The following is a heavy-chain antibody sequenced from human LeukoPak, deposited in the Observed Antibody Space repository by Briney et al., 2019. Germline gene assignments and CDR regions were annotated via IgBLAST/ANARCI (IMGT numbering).Heavy chain of an antibody. J-gene: IGHJ5*02. Sequence: SETLSLTCTVSGGSISSTSYYWGWIRQPPGKGLEWIGSIYYSGSTDYNPPLKSRVTISVDTSKNQFSLKLSSVTAADTAVYYCARGRGQQPHWFDPWGQGTLVTVSS. D-gene: IGHD6-13*01. CDR3: ARGRGQQPHWFDP. CDR2: IYYSGST. CDR1: GGSISSTSYY. V-gene: IGHV4-39*01.